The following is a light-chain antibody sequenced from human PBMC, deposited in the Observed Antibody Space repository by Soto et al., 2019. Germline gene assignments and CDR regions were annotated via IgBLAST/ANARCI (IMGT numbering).Light chain of an antibody. V-gene: IGLV1-40*01. Sequence: QSALTQPPSVSGAPGQRVTISCTGSSSNIGAGYDVHWYQQLPGTAPKLLIYGNSNRPSGVPDRFSGSKSGTSASLAITGLQAEDEAVYYCQSYDSSLNGVVFGGGTKVTVL. CDR3: QSYDSSLNGVV. J-gene: IGLJ2*01. CDR2: GNS. CDR1: SSNIGAGYD.